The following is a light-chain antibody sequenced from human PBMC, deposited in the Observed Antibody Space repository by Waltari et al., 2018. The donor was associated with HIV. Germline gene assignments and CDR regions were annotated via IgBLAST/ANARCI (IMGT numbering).Light chain of an antibody. CDR1: NLGDYY. Sequence: SYELTHPPSVSVSPGPTATITCSGDNLGDYYACWYQQKPGQSPVLVNYQDSKRPSGIPERFAGSNSGNTATLTISGTQAMDEADYYCQAWDSGCVVFGGGTKLTVL. J-gene: IGLJ2*01. V-gene: IGLV3-1*01. CDR2: QDS. CDR3: QAWDSGCVV.